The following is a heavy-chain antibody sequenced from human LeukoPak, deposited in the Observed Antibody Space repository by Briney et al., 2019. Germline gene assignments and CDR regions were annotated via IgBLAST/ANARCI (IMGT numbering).Heavy chain of an antibody. Sequence: SSETLSLTCTVSGGSISSGNYYWSWIRQPPGKGLEWIGYISYLGNTYYTPSLKSRVTISVDTSKNQFSLKLSSVTAADTAVYYCARKYPDHWFDPWGQGTLVTVSS. CDR1: GGSISSGNYY. J-gene: IGHJ5*02. CDR2: ISYLGNT. CDR3: ARKYPDHWFDP. D-gene: IGHD6-6*01. V-gene: IGHV4-30-4*01.